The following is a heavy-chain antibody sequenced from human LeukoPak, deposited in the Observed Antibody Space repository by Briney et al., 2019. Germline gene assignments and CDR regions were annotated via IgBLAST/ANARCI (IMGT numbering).Heavy chain of an antibody. D-gene: IGHD3-22*01. V-gene: IGHV3-73*01. CDR3: TRLGYYYDSSGYGEDY. CDR2: IRSKANSYAS. J-gene: IGHJ4*02. Sequence: GGSLRLFCAASGFTFRGSAMHWARQASGKGLEWVGRIRSKANSYASAYAASVKGRFTISRDDSKNTAYLQMNSLKTEDTAVYYCTRLGYYYDSSGYGEDYWGQGTLVTVSS. CDR1: GFTFRGSA.